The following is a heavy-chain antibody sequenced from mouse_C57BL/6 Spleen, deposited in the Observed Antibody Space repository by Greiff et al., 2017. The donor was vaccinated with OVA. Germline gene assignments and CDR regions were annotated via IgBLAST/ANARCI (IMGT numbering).Heavy chain of an antibody. CDR2: IDPSDSYT. CDR1: GYTFTSYW. V-gene: IGHV1-59*01. D-gene: IGHD1-1*01. Sequence: VQLQQPGAELVRPGTSVKLSCKASGYTFTSYWMHWVKQRPGQGLEWIGVIDPSDSYTNYNQKFKGKATLTVDTSSSTAYMQLSSLTSEDSAVYYCARDYGSSSDVWGTGTTVTGSS. CDR3: ARDYGSSSDV. J-gene: IGHJ1*03.